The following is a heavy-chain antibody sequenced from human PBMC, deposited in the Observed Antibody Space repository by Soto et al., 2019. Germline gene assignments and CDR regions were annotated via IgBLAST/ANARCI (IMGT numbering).Heavy chain of an antibody. J-gene: IGHJ5*02. CDR1: GFTFGNYA. CDR3: AKDRGPYCSGGICYPPSRFDP. V-gene: IGHV3-23*01. CDR2: ITGIDGRT. Sequence: TGGSLRLSCVGSGFTFGNYAMSWVRQAPGKGLEWVSSITGIDGRTYYADSVKGRFTISRDNPKNTLYLQMNNLRAEDTAMFYCAKDRGPYCSGGICYPPSRFDPWGQGTQVTVSS. D-gene: IGHD2-15*01.